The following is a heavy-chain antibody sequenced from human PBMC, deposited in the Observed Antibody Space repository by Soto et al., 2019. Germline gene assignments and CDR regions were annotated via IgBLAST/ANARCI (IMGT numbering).Heavy chain of an antibody. J-gene: IGHJ6*03. CDR1: GFTFSSYW. CDR3: ARDQLELLCYYMDV. V-gene: IGHV3-7*03. D-gene: IGHD1-7*01. CDR2: IKQDGSEK. Sequence: GGSLRLSCAASGFTFSSYWMSWVRQAPGKGLEWVANIKQDGSEKYYVDSVKGRFTISRDNAKNSLYLQMNSLRAEDTAVYYCARDQLELLCYYMDVWGKGTTVTVSS.